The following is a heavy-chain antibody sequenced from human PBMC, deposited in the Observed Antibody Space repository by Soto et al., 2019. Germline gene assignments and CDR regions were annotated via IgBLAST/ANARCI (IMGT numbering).Heavy chain of an antibody. CDR1: GFTFSSYA. CDR2: LSGSGGST. J-gene: IGHJ6*02. V-gene: IGHV3-23*01. D-gene: IGHD1-26*01. Sequence: GGSLSLSCAASGFTFSSYAISWVRQAPGRGLEWVSALSGSGGSTYYADSVKGRFTISRDNSKNTLYLQMNSLRAEDTAVYYCAKDHVGPRGEAGMDVWGQGSTVTVYS. CDR3: AKDHVGPRGEAGMDV.